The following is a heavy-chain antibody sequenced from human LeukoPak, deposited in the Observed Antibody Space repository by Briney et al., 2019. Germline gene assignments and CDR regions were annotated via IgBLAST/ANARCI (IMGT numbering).Heavy chain of an antibody. J-gene: IGHJ4*02. V-gene: IGHV3-33*01. D-gene: IGHD6-13*01. CDR1: GFTFSSYG. Sequence: GGSLRLSCAASGFTFSSYGMHWVRQAPGKGLEWVAVIWYDGSNKYYADSVKGRFTISRDNPKNTLYLQMNSLRAEDTAVYYCARGYSSSWYDYWGQGTLVTVSS. CDR3: ARGYSSSWYDY. CDR2: IWYDGSNK.